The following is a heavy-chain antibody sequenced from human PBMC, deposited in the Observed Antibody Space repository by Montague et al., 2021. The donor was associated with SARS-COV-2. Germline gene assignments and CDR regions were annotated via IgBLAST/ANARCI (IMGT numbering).Heavy chain of an antibody. CDR3: ARIRDYDILTGSYSGFDY. CDR2: IDWDDDK. V-gene: IGHV2-70*01. J-gene: IGHJ4*02. D-gene: IGHD3-9*01. CDR1: GFSLSTSGMC. Sequence: PALVKPTQTLTLTCTFSGFSLSTSGMCVSWIRQPPGKALEWLALIDWDDDKYYSTSLKTRLTISKDTSKNHVVLTMTNMDPVDTATHYCARIRDYDILTGSYSGFDYRGQGTLVTVSS.